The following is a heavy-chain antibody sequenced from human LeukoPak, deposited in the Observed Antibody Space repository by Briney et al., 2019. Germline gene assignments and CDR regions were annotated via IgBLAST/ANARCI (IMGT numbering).Heavy chain of an antibody. Sequence: GGSLRLSCAASRFTFSSYEMNWVRQAPGKGLEWVSYISSSGSTVYYADSVKGRFSISRDNAKNSLYLQMNSLRAEDTAVYYCARGGPWFDPWGQGTLVTVSS. J-gene: IGHJ5*02. CDR3: ARGGPWFDP. D-gene: IGHD3-10*01. V-gene: IGHV3-48*03. CDR2: ISSSGSTV. CDR1: RFTFSSYE.